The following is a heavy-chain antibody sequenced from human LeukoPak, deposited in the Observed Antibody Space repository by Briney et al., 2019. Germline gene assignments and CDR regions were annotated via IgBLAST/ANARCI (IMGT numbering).Heavy chain of an antibody. CDR3: AKVGEFRSGTPYFDY. V-gene: IGHV3-43*01. CDR1: GFTFDDYT. Sequence: PGGSLRLSCAASGFTFDDYTMHWVRQAPGKGLEWGSLISWDGGSTYYADAVKGRFTISRDNSKNSLYLQMNSLRTEDTALYYCAKVGEFRSGTPYFDYWGQGTLVTVSS. D-gene: IGHD3-10*01. J-gene: IGHJ4*02. CDR2: ISWDGGST.